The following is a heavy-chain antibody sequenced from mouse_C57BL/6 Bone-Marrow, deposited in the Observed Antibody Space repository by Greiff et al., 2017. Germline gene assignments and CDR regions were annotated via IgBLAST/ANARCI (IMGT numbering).Heavy chain of an antibody. D-gene: IGHD1-1*01. CDR1: GIDFSRYW. V-gene: IGHV4-1*01. Sequence: PAAGIDFSRYWMSWVRRAPGKGLEWIGEIHPDSSTINYAPSLTDIFIISRDNTKNTLYRQMSKVKSEDTALYYCARLLLLYYAMDYWGQGTSVTVSA. CDR3: ARLLLLYYAMDY. CDR2: IHPDSSTI. J-gene: IGHJ4*01.